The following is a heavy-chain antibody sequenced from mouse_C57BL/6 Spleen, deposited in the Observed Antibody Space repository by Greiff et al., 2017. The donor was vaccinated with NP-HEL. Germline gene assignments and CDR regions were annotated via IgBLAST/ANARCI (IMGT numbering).Heavy chain of an antibody. D-gene: IGHD2-4*01. Sequence: QVHVKQPGAELVKPGASVKVSCKASGYTFTSYWMHWVKQRPGQGLEWIGRIHPSDSDTNYNQKFKGKATLTVDKSSSTAYMQLSSLTSEDSAVYYCAMENDYALYAMDYWGQGTSVTVSS. V-gene: IGHV1-74*01. CDR2: IHPSDSDT. CDR1: GYTFTSYW. CDR3: AMENDYALYAMDY. J-gene: IGHJ4*01.